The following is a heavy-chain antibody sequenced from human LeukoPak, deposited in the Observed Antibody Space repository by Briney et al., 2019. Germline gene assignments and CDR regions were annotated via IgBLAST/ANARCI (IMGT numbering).Heavy chain of an antibody. CDR2: INAGNGNT. D-gene: IGHD1-14*01. Sequence: GASVKDSCKASGYTFTTYAMHWVRQAPGQRLEWMGWINAGNGNTKYSQKFQGRVTITRDTSASTAYMELSSLRSEDTAVYYCAREVTASGVPFVRGMDVWGQGTTVTVSS. CDR3: AREVTASGVPFVRGMDV. J-gene: IGHJ6*02. V-gene: IGHV1-3*01. CDR1: GYTFTTYA.